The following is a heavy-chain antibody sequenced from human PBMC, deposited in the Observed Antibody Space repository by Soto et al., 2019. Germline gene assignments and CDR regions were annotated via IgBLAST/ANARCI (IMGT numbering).Heavy chain of an antibody. CDR1: GGTFSKCS. Sequence: QVQLVQSGAEVKKPGSSVKVSCKASGGTFSKCSISWLRQAPGQGLEWMGGIIPVFGTTYYEEKFQGRVTITAYESTSTAYMELSSLRSEDTAVYYCARDGGRHSGGIDYWGQGTLVTVSS. D-gene: IGHD1-26*01. CDR3: ARDGGRHSGGIDY. CDR2: IIPVFGTT. V-gene: IGHV1-69*01. J-gene: IGHJ4*02.